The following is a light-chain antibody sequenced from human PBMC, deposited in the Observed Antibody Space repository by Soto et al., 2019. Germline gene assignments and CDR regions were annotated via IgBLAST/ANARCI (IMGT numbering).Light chain of an antibody. CDR1: QSVKSY. CDR2: DVS. J-gene: IGKJ1*01. CDR3: QQSNNWPWT. Sequence: EIVLTQSPATLSLSPGERATLSCRPSQSVKSYLAWYQQKPGQAPRLLIYDVSNRATGIPARFSGSGSGTDFTLTIGSLEPEDLAVYYCQQSNNWPWTFGQGTKVEVK. V-gene: IGKV3-11*01.